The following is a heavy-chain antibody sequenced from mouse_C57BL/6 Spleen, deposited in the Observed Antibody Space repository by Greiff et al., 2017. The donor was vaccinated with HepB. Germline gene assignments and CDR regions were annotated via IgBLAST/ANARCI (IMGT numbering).Heavy chain of an antibody. J-gene: IGHJ2*01. Sequence: QVHVKQPGAELVRPGSSVKLSCKASGYTFTSYWMDWVKQRPGQGLEWIGNIYPSDSETHYNQKFKDKATLTVDKSSSTAYMQLSSLTSEDSAVYYCARGDYLGFDYWGQGTTLTVSS. CDR1: GYTFTSYW. D-gene: IGHD1-1*01. CDR3: ARGDYLGFDY. CDR2: IYPSDSET. V-gene: IGHV1-61*01.